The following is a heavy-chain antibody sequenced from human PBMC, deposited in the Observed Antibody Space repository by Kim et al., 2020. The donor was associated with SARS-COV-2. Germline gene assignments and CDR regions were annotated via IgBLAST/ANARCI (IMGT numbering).Heavy chain of an antibody. CDR1: GGSISSSSYY. V-gene: IGHV4-39*01. D-gene: IGHD4-17*01. CDR3: ARLDGDYGPPYYGMDV. CDR2: IYYSGST. Sequence: SETLSLTCTVSGGSISSSSYYWGWLRQPPGKGLEWIGSIYYSGSTYYNPSLKSLVTISVDTSKNQFSLKLSSGTAADTAVYYGARLDGDYGPPYYGMDVWGQGTTVTVSS. J-gene: IGHJ6*02.